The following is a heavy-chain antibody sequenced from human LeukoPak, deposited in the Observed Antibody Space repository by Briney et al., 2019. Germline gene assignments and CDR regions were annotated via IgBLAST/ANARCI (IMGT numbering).Heavy chain of an antibody. CDR3: ATADPRDPTYYDFWSGYYAFDI. V-gene: IGHV1-24*01. D-gene: IGHD3-3*01. CDR2: FDPEDGET. Sequence: ASVKVSCKVSGYTLTELSMHWVRQAPGKGLEWMGGFDPEDGETIYAQKFRGRVTMTEDTSTDTAYMELSSLRSEDTAVYYCATADPRDPTYYDFWSGYYAFDIWGQGTMVTVSS. J-gene: IGHJ3*02. CDR1: GYTLTELS.